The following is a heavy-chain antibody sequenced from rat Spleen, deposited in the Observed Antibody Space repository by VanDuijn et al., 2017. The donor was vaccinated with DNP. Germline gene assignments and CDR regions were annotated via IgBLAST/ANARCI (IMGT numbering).Heavy chain of an antibody. CDR2: ISYDGSRT. V-gene: IGHV5-17*01. D-gene: IGHD1-10*01. Sequence: EVQLVESGGGLVQPGRSQKLSCAASGFTFSDYAMAWVRQAPKKGLEWVTTISYDGSRTYYRDSVKGRFTISRDDAKSTLYLQMDSLRSEDTATYYCASLNNYNWFAYWGQGTLVTVSS. J-gene: IGHJ3*01. CDR1: GFTFSDYA. CDR3: ASLNNYNWFAY.